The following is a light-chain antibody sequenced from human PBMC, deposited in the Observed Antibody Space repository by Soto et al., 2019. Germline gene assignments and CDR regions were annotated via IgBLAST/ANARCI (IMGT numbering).Light chain of an antibody. J-gene: IGLJ3*02. CDR2: EGS. CDR1: ISDVGSYDL. CDR3: CSYAGSSTSWV. V-gene: IGLV2-23*01. Sequence: QSALTQPASVSGSPGQSITISCTGTISDVGSYDLVSWYQQHPGKAPKLMIYEGSKRPSGVSSRFSGSKSGNTASLTISGLHAEYEADYYCCSYAGSSTSWVFGGGTKVTVL.